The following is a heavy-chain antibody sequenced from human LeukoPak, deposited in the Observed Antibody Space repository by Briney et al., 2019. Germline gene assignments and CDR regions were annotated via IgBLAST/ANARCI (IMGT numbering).Heavy chain of an antibody. CDR3: ARDLSRLAARLRNAFDI. CDR2: INPNSGGT. Sequence: GASVKVSCKASGYTFTGYYMHWVRQAPGQGLEWMGWINPNSGGTNYAQKFQGRVTMTRDTSISTAYMELSRLRSDDTAVYYCARDLSRLAARLRNAFDIWGQGTMVTVSS. J-gene: IGHJ3*02. V-gene: IGHV1-2*02. D-gene: IGHD6-6*01. CDR1: GYTFTGYY.